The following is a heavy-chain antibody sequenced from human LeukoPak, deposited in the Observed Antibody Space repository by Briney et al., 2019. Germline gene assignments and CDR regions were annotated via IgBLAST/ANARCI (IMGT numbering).Heavy chain of an antibody. V-gene: IGHV3-21*05. CDR3: ARDQVSIAGTGIDY. CDR2: ISGSGTDI. D-gene: IGHD6-13*01. J-gene: IGHJ4*02. CDR1: GFSFSSNS. Sequence: GGSLRLSCAASGFSFSSNSMNWVRQAPGKGLECLSYISGSGTDINYADSVRGRFTISRDNAKNSLFLQMNSLRAEDTAVYYCARDQVSIAGTGIDYWGQGTLVTVSS.